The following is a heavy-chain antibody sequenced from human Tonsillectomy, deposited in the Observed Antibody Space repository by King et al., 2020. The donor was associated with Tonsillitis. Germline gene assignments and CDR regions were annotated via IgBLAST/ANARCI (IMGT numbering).Heavy chain of an antibody. J-gene: IGHJ4*02. V-gene: IGHV3-7*01. CDR1: GFTFSNYW. CDR2: IKQDGREK. CDR3: ARNVPNEKYINSY. Sequence: VQLVESGGGLVQPGGSLRLSCAASGFTFSNYWMTWVRQAPGKGLEWVASIKQDGREKYYVDSVKGRFTISRDNAKNSLYLQMNSLRAEDTAVYYCARNVPNEKYINSYWGQGTLVTVSS. D-gene: IGHD1-1*01.